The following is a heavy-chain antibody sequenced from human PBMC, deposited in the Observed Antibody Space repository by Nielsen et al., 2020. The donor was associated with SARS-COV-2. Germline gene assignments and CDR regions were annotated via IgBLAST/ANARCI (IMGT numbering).Heavy chain of an antibody. D-gene: IGHD2-15*01. CDR3: TTTEYCSGGSCYSGWFDP. CDR2: IKSKTDGGTT. CDR1: GFTFSNAW. Sequence: LSLTCAASGFTFSNAWMSWVRQAPGKGLEWVGRIKSKTDGGTTDYAAPVKGRFTISRDDSKNTLYLQMNSLKTEDTAVYYCTTTEYCSGGSCYSGWFDPWGQGTLVTVSS. J-gene: IGHJ5*02. V-gene: IGHV3-15*01.